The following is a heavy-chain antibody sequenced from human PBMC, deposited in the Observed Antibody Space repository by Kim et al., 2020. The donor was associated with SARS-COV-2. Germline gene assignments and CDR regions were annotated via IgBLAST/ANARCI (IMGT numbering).Heavy chain of an antibody. CDR1: GFTFSDYY. CDR3: ARDWGYSSSWYSSRGFDY. V-gene: IGHV3-11*05. J-gene: IGHJ4*02. D-gene: IGHD6-13*01. CDR2: ISSSSSYT. Sequence: GGSLRLSCAASGFTFSDYYMSWIRQAPGKGLEWVSYISSSSSYTNYADSMKGRFTISRDNAKNSLYLQMNSLRAEDTAVYYCARDWGYSSSWYSSRGFDYWGQGTLVTVSS.